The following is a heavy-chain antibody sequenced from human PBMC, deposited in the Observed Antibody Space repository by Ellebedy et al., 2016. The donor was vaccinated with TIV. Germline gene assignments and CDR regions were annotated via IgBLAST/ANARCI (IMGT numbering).Heavy chain of an antibody. CDR1: GGSISSYF. CDR3: TSWGDYGGNRHLDY. CDR2: FYYNGST. D-gene: IGHD4-23*01. Sequence: SETLSLXXTVSGGSISSYFWSWIRQTPEKGLEWIGHFYYNGSTNYNHSLKSRVTISGDTSKNQFSLELSSVTAADTAVYYCTSWGDYGGNRHLDYWGQGTPVTVAS. J-gene: IGHJ4*02. V-gene: IGHV4-59*01.